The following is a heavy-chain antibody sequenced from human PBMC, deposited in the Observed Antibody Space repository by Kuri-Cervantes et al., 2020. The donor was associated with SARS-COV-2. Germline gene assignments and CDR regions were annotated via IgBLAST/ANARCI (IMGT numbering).Heavy chain of an antibody. CDR3: ARADSSLTIDY. CDR2: IYHSGST. Sequence: SQTLSLTCAVSGGSISSGGYSWSWIRQPPGKGLEWIGYIYHSGSTYFNPSLKSRVTLSADRSKNQFSLNLTSVTAADTAVYYCARADSSLTIDYWGQGTLVTVSS. CDR1: GGSISSGGYS. J-gene: IGHJ4*02. D-gene: IGHD6-13*01. V-gene: IGHV4-30-2*01.